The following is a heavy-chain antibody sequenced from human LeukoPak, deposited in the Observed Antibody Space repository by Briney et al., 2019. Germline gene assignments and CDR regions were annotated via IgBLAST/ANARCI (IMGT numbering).Heavy chain of an antibody. V-gene: IGHV4-59*01. D-gene: IGHD4-23*01. CDR3: ARTNYGGNSIYYYYMDV. CDR2: IYYSVSS. CDR1: YGSISSYY. J-gene: IGHJ6*03. Sequence: SETLSLTCTVSYGSISSYYWSWIRQPPGKGLEWIGNIYYSVSSNYNPSLKTRVTISADTSKNQFSLKLSSVTAADTAVYFCARTNYGGNSIYYYYMDVWGKGTTVTVSS.